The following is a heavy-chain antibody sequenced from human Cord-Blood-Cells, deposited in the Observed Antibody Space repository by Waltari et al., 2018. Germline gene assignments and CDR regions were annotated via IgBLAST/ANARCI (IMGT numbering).Heavy chain of an antibody. J-gene: IGHJ4*02. Sequence: QVQLQESGPGLVKPSETLSLTCTVSGYSISSGYSWGWIRQPPGKGLEWIGSIYHSGSTYYNPSLKSRVTISVDTSKNQFSLKLSSVTAADTAVYYCARKSRCTNGVCYTPFDYWGQGTLVTVSS. D-gene: IGHD2-8*01. CDR1: GYSISSGYS. CDR3: ARKSRCTNGVCYTPFDY. CDR2: IYHSGST. V-gene: IGHV4-38-2*02.